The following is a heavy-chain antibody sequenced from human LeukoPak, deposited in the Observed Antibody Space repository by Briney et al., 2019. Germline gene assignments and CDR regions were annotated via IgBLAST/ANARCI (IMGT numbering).Heavy chain of an antibody. J-gene: IGHJ6*03. CDR1: GGSISSGSYY. Sequence: SETLSLTCTVSGGSISSGSYYWSWIRQPAGKGLEWIGRIYTSGSTNNNPSLKSRVTISVDTSKNQFSLKLSSVTAADTAVYYCARDGVLDYYYYYMDVWGKGTTVTVSS. V-gene: IGHV4-61*02. CDR2: IYTSGST. CDR3: ARDGVLDYYYYYMDV. D-gene: IGHD3-16*01.